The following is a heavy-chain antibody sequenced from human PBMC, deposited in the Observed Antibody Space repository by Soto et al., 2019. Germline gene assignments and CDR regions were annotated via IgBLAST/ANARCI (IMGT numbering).Heavy chain of an antibody. V-gene: IGHV3-30-3*01. Sequence: SGGSLRLSCAASGFTFSTYAMHWARQAPGKGLEWVAVISSDGSNKYYADFVKGRFTISRDNSKNTLYLQMNSLRAEDTAVYYCTTVEGFPHYYGMDVWGQGTPVTVSS. J-gene: IGHJ6*02. CDR2: ISSDGSNK. CDR1: GFTFSTYA. CDR3: TTVEGFPHYYGMDV.